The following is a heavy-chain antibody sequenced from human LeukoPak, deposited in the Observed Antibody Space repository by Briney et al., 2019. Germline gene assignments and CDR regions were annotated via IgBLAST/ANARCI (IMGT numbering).Heavy chain of an antibody. CDR2: IHYSGST. CDR3: ARDPDFYGSGSYPASAFDV. V-gene: IGHV4-59*11. CDR1: SGASISSHY. D-gene: IGHD3-10*01. J-gene: IGHJ3*01. Sequence: SGASISSHYWSWIRQPPEKGLEWIEYIHYSGSTHYNPSLTSRVTISVDTSKNQFSLKMTSVTAADTAAYYCARDPDFYGSGSYPASAFDVWGQGTMVTVSS.